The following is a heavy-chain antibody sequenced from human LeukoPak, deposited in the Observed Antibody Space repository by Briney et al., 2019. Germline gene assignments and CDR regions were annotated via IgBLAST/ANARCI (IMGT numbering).Heavy chain of an antibody. CDR3: ARDGSETYYDFWSGYPPAGYYDY. J-gene: IGHJ4*02. CDR2: IKQDGSEK. D-gene: IGHD3-3*01. V-gene: IGHV3-7*05. CDR1: GFTFSSYW. Sequence: GGSLRPSSAASGFTFSSYWMSWVRQAPGKGQEREANIKQDGSEKYYVDSVKGRFTISRDNAKNSLYLQMNSLRAEDTAVYYCARDGSETYYDFWSGYPPAGYYDYWGQGTLVTVSS.